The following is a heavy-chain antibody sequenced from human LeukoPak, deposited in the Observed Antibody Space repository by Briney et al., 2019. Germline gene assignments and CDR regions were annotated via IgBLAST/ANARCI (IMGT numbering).Heavy chain of an antibody. V-gene: IGHV3-7*01. CDR3: ARVVVVPAAYYMDV. D-gene: IGHD2-2*01. CDR2: IKQDGSEK. CDR1: GFTFSDYY. Sequence: PGGSLRLSCAASGFTFSDYYMSWVRQAPGKGLEWVANIKQDGSEKYYVDSVKGRFTISRDNAKNSLYLQMNSLRAEDTAVYYCARVVVVPAAYYMDVWGKGTTVTISS. J-gene: IGHJ6*03.